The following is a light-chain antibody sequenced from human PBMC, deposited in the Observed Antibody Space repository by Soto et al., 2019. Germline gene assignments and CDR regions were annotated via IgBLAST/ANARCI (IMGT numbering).Light chain of an antibody. CDR1: SSDVGHPYNY. Sequence: QSVLTQPASVSGSPGQSITISCTGTSSDVGHPYNYVSWYQQHPGKAPKLLTFKVSNRPSGISGRFSGSKSGNTASLTISGLQAEDEADYYCMSYIDSTSTHWVLGGGTKVTVL. CDR2: KVS. CDR3: MSYIDSTSTHWV. V-gene: IGLV2-14*03. J-gene: IGLJ3*02.